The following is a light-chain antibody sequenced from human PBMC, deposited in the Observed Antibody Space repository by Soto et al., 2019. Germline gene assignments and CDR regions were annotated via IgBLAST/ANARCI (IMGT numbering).Light chain of an antibody. Sequence: QSALTQPRSVSGSPGQSVTISCIGTSSDVGGYSYVSWYQQHPGTAPKLLIYGVSERPSGVPDRFSGSKSGSTASLTISGLQAEDEADYYCCSYADTYIYVFGTGTKVTVL. CDR1: SSDVGGYSY. CDR3: CSYADTYIYV. CDR2: GVS. V-gene: IGLV2-11*01. J-gene: IGLJ1*01.